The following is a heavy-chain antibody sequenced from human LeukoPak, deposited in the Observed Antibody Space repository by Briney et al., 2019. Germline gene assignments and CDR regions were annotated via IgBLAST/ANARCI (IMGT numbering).Heavy chain of an antibody. CDR2: INPSGGST. V-gene: IGHV1-46*01. CDR1: GYTFTSYY. J-gene: IGHJ4*02. CDR3: ATRYYEDYFDY. D-gene: IGHD3-22*01. Sequence: ASVKVSCKASGYTFTSYYMHWVRPAPGQGLEWMGIINPSGGSTSYAQKFQGRVTMTRDTSTSTVYMELSSLRSEDTAVYYCATRYYEDYFDYWGQGTLVTVSS.